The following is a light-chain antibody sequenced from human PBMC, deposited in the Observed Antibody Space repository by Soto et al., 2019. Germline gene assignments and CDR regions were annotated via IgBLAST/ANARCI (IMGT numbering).Light chain of an antibody. V-gene: IGLV2-14*01. J-gene: IGLJ1*01. Sequence: QSALTQPASVSGSPGQSVTISCTGASSDVGSNDYVSWYQQHPGKAPKLILYEVNNRPSGVSNHFSGSKSGNTASLIISGLQADDEADYYCSSYSTTSTLVFGSGTKLTVL. CDR3: SSYSTTSTLV. CDR1: SSDVGSNDY. CDR2: EVN.